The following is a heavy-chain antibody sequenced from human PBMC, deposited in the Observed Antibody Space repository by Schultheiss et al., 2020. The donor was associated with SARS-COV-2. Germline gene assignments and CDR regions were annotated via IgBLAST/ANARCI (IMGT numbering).Heavy chain of an antibody. J-gene: IGHJ4*02. D-gene: IGHD4-23*01. CDR3: AKDRHGGNSGLFDY. CDR2: ISGSGGST. Sequence: GGSLRLSCAASGFTFSDYYMSWIRQAPGKGLEWVSAISGSGGSTYYADSVKGRFTISRDNSKNTLYLQMNSLRAEDTAVYYCAKDRHGGNSGLFDYWGQGTLVTVSS. CDR1: GFTFSDYY. V-gene: IGHV3-23*01.